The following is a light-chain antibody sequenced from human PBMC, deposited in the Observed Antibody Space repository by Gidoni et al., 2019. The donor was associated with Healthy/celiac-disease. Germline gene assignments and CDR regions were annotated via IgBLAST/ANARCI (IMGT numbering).Light chain of an antibody. Sequence: DIQMTQSPSTLSASVGDRVTITCRASQSISSWLAWYQQKPGKAPKLLIYKAASLESGVPSRFSGSGSGTEFTLTISSLQPDDFGTYYCQQYNSYPWTFXQXTKVXIK. CDR1: QSISSW. CDR3: QQYNSYPWT. CDR2: KAA. J-gene: IGKJ1*01. V-gene: IGKV1-5*03.